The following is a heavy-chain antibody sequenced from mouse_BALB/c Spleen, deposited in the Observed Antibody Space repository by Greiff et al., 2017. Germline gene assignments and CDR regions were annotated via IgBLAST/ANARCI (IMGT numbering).Heavy chain of an antibody. V-gene: IGHV5-6-5*01. CDR2: ISSGGST. J-gene: IGHJ2*01. D-gene: IGHD2-3*01. CDR3: ARAFDGYFDY. CDR1: GFTFSSYA. Sequence: EVKLMESGGGLVKPGGSLKLSCAASGFTFSSYAMSWVRQTPEKRLEWVASISSGGSTYYPDSVKGRFTISRDNARNILYLQMSSLRSEDTAMYYCARAFDGYFDYWGQDTTLTVSS.